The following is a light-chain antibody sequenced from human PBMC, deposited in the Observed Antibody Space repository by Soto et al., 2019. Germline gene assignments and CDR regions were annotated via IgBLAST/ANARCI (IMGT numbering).Light chain of an antibody. J-gene: IGKJ1*01. CDR3: QRYNNWPRT. V-gene: IGKV3-15*01. Sequence: EIVMTQSPATLSVSPGERATLSCRASQSVSSNLAWYQQKPGQAPRLLIYGASTRATGIPARFSGSGSGTEFTRTISSLQSEDFAVYYCQRYNNWPRTFGQGTKVEIK. CDR1: QSVSSN. CDR2: GAS.